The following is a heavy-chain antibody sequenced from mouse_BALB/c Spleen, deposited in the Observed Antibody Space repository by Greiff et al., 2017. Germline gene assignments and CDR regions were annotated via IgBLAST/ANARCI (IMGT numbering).Heavy chain of an antibody. Sequence: EVKLMESGRGLVKPGGSLKLSCAASGFTFSDYYMYWVRQTPEKRLEWVATISDGGSYTYYPDSVKGRFTISRDNAKNNLYLQMSSLKSEDTAMYYCARDFEGAMDYWGQGTSVTVSS. CDR2: ISDGGSYT. J-gene: IGHJ4*01. V-gene: IGHV5-4*02. CDR1: GFTFSDYY. CDR3: ARDFEGAMDY.